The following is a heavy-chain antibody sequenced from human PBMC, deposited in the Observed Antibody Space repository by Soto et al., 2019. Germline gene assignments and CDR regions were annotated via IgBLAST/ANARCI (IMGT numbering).Heavy chain of an antibody. J-gene: IGHJ6*02. CDR1: GYIFTGYY. Sequence: ASVKVSCKASGYIFTGYYMHWVRQAPGQGLEWMGIINPSGGSTSYAQKFQGRVTMTRDTSTSTVYMELSSLRSEDTAVYYCARDTRYCTNGVCPSMGMDVWGQGTTVTVSS. D-gene: IGHD2-8*01. CDR2: INPSGGST. V-gene: IGHV1-46*01. CDR3: ARDTRYCTNGVCPSMGMDV.